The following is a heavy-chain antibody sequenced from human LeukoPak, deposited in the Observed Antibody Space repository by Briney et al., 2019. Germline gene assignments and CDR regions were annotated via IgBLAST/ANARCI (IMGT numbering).Heavy chain of an antibody. CDR2: FDPEYGET. J-gene: IGHJ4*02. V-gene: IGHV1-24*01. D-gene: IGHD1-1*01. CDR1: GYTLTELS. CDR3: AAEQTGGIDY. Sequence: ASVKVSCKVSGYTLTELSIHWVRQAPGKGLEWMGGFDPEYGETIYAQRFQGRVTMTEDTSTDTAYMELSSLRSEDTAVYYCAAEQTGGIDYWGQGTLVTVSS.